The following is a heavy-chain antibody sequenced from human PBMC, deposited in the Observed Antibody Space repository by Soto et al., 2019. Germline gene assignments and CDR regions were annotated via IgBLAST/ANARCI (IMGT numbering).Heavy chain of an antibody. Sequence: SETLSLTCTVSGGSISSSSYYWGWIRQPPGKGLEWIGSIYYSGSTYYNPSLKSRVTISVDTSKNQFSLKLSSVTAADTAVYYCARESLSGFVAARPFDYWGQGTLVTVSS. CDR1: GGSISSSSYY. D-gene: IGHD6-6*01. J-gene: IGHJ4*02. CDR2: IYYSGST. CDR3: ARESLSGFVAARPFDY. V-gene: IGHV4-39*02.